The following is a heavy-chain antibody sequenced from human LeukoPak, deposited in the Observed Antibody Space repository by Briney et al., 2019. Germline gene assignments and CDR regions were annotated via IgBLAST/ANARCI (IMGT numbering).Heavy chain of an antibody. CDR2: ISTYNGNT. D-gene: IGHD1-26*01. CDR3: AGIKWELLGPFDY. Sequence: ASVKVSCKASGYTFTSNGISWVRQAPGQGLEWMGWISTYNGNTNYAQKFQGRVTMTTDTSTSTAYMELRSLRSDDTAVYYCAGIKWELLGPFDYWGQGTLVTVSS. J-gene: IGHJ4*02. CDR1: GYTFTSNG. V-gene: IGHV1-18*01.